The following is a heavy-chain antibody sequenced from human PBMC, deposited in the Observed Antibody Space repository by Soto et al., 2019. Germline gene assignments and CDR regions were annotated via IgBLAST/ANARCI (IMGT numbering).Heavy chain of an antibody. CDR1: GYTFTSYY. CDR2: INPSGGST. D-gene: IGHD6-6*01. Sequence: ASVKVSCKASGYTFTSYYMHWVRQAPGQGLEWVGIINPSGGSTSYAQKFQGRVTMTRDTSTSTVYMELSSLRSEDTAVYYCARDRKSIEATFPAYWFDPWGQGTLVTVSS. V-gene: IGHV1-46*01. CDR3: ARDRKSIEATFPAYWFDP. J-gene: IGHJ5*02.